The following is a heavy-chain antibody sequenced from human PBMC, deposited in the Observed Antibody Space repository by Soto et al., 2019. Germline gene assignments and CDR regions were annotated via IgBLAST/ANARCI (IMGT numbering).Heavy chain of an antibody. CDR1: GFTFSSYG. Sequence: QVQLVESGGGVVQPGRSLRLSCAASGFTFSSYGMHWVRQAPGKGLEWVAVIWYDGSNKYYADSVKGRFTISRDNSKNTLYLQMNRLRAEDTAVYYCARDSGGEQWLGLYYYYYYGMDVWGQGTTVTVSS. V-gene: IGHV3-33*01. J-gene: IGHJ6*02. CDR3: ARDSGGEQWLGLYYYYYYGMDV. CDR2: IWYDGSNK. D-gene: IGHD6-19*01.